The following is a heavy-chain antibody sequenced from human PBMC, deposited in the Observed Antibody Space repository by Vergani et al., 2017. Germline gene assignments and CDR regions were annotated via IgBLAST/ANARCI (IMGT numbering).Heavy chain of an antibody. CDR1: GGSISSSSYY. J-gene: IGHJ1*01. Sequence: QLQLQESGPGLVKPSETLSLTCTVSGGSISSSSYYWGWIRQPQGKGLEWIGSIYYSGSTYYNPSLKSRVTISVGTSKNQFSLKLSSVTAADTAVYYCASLYYDFWGGYYTHFQHWGQGTLVTVSS. V-gene: IGHV4-39*01. CDR2: IYYSGST. D-gene: IGHD3-3*01. CDR3: ASLYYDFWGGYYTHFQH.